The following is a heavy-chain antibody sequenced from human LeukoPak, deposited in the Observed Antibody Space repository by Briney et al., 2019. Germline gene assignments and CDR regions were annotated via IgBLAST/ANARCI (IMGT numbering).Heavy chain of an antibody. CDR2: ISRSGSTK. Sequence: GGSLRLSCAASGFTFSDYNMRWIRQAPGKGLEWVSSISRSGSTKYYADSVKGRFTMSRDNAKNSLYLQMNSLRAGDTAAYYCARDSFGIAFDIWGQGTMVTVSS. J-gene: IGHJ3*02. V-gene: IGHV3-11*04. D-gene: IGHD1-14*01. CDR3: ARDSFGIAFDI. CDR1: GFTFSDYN.